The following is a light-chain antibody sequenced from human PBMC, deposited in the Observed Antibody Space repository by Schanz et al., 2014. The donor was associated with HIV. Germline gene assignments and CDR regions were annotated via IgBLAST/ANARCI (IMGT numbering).Light chain of an antibody. CDR2: DNT. CDR3: QSYDSSLSGSYV. Sequence: QSVLAQPPSVSGAPGQRVTISCTGTSSNIGACYDVHWYQLLPGTAPTLLIFDNTNRPSGVPARFSGSKSGSSASLAISGLQAEDEDDYYCQSYDSSLSGSYVFGTGTKVTVL. CDR1: SSNIGACYD. V-gene: IGLV1-40*01. J-gene: IGLJ1*01.